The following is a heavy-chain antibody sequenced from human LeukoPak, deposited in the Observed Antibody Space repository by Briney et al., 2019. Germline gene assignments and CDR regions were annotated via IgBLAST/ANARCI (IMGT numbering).Heavy chain of an antibody. D-gene: IGHD5-12*01. J-gene: IGHJ4*02. V-gene: IGHV3-23*01. Sequence: GGSLRLSCAASGFTLSNYAMSWVRQAPGKGLEWGSAVNDRGTYYADSVKGRFTISRDNSKNTLYLEMNSLRAEDTALYYCAKDEYSGYGSFDYWGQGILVTVSS. CDR2: VNDRGT. CDR1: GFTLSNYA. CDR3: AKDEYSGYGSFDY.